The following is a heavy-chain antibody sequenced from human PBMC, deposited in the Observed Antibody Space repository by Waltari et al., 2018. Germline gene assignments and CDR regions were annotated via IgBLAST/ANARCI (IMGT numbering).Heavy chain of an antibody. D-gene: IGHD2-21*01. J-gene: IGHJ4*02. V-gene: IGHV3-7*01. CDR3: AREGSAIFNV. CDR1: GFTLSSYW. CDR2: IKYDGSEK. Sequence: QLVESGGGLVQPGGSLRLSCAASGFTLSSYWMSWVRQAPGKGLEWGANIKYDGSEKYYVDSVKGRFTVSRDNAKNSLYLQMNSLRAEDTAMFFCAREGSAIFNVWGQGTLVTVSS.